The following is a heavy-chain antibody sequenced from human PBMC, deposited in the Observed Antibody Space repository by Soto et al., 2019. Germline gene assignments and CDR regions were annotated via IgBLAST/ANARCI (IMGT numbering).Heavy chain of an antibody. V-gene: IGHV1-2*04. Sequence: ASVKVSCKASGDTFTCYYMHWVRQAPGQGLEWMGWINPNSGGTNYAQKFQGWVTMTRDTSSSTAYMELSRLRSDDTAVYYCACWYYGMDVWGQGTTVTVSS. CDR2: INPNSGGT. CDR1: GDTFTCYY. CDR3: ACWYYGMDV. J-gene: IGHJ6*02.